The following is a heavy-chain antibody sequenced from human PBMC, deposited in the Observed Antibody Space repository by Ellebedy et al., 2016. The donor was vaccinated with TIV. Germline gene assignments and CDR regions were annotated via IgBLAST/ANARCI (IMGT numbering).Heavy chain of an antibody. V-gene: IGHV1-46*01. J-gene: IGHJ4*02. CDR2: INPSGGST. CDR3: ARGPYYYGSGTYRQVYYLDY. CDR1: GYTFTSYY. D-gene: IGHD3-10*01. Sequence: ASVKVSCKASGYTFTSYYMHWVRQAPGQGLEWMGIINPSGGSTSYAQKLQGRVTMTTDTSTSTAYMELRSLRSDDTAVYYCARGPYYYGSGTYRQVYYLDYWGQGTLVTVSS.